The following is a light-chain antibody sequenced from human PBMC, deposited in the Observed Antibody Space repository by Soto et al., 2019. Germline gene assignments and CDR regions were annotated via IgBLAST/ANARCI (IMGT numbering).Light chain of an antibody. CDR1: QSVRSSY. CDR3: QQYGGMWT. V-gene: IGKV3-20*01. J-gene: IGKJ1*01. Sequence: IVLTQSPGTLSWSPGYRATLPCRASQSVRSSYLAWYQQKPGQAPRLLFYGAPSRATGIPDRFSGSGSGTDFTLTINRLEPEDFAVYYCQQYGGMWTFGQGTKVDIK. CDR2: GAP.